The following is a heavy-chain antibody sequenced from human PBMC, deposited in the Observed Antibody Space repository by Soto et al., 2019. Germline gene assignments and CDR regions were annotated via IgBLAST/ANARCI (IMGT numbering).Heavy chain of an antibody. CDR3: AREDIVLMTGIDP. CDR1: GFTFSSYA. J-gene: IGHJ5*02. V-gene: IGHV3-30-3*01. D-gene: IGHD2-8*01. CDR2: ISYDGSNK. Sequence: GRSLRLSCAASGFTFSSYAMHWVRQAPGKGLEWVAVISYDGSNKYYADSVKGRFTISRDNSKNTLYLQMNSLRAEDTAVYYCAREDIVLMTGIDPWGQGTLVTVSS.